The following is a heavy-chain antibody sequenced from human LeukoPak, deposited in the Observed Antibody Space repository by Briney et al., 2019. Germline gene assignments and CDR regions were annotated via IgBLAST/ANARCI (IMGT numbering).Heavy chain of an antibody. V-gene: IGHV4-34*01. D-gene: IGHD4-17*01. Sequence: PSETLSLTCAVYGGSFRGYYWSWIRQPPGKGLEWIGEINHSGSTNYNPSLKSRVTISVDTSKNQFSLKLSSVTAADTAVYSCARGRYGDYVRYFDYWGQGTLVTVSS. CDR2: INHSGST. CDR1: GGSFRGYY. CDR3: ARGRYGDYVRYFDY. J-gene: IGHJ4*02.